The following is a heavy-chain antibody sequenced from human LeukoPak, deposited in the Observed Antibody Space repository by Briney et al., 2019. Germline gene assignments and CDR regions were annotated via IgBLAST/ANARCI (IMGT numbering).Heavy chain of an antibody. Sequence: GGSLRLSCAASGFTLSSYGMHWVRQAPGKGLEWVAVISYDGSNKYYADSVKGRFTISRDNSKNTLYLQMNSLRAEDTAVYYCAKDLVYYDSSPGAFDIWGQGTMVTVSS. D-gene: IGHD3-22*01. V-gene: IGHV3-30*18. CDR3: AKDLVYYDSSPGAFDI. CDR2: ISYDGSNK. CDR1: GFTLSSYG. J-gene: IGHJ3*02.